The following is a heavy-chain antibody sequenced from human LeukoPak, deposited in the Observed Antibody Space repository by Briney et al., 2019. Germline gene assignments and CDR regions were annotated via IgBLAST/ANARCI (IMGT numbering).Heavy chain of an antibody. CDR2: IYGGGNT. Sequence: GGSLRLSCAASGFTVTSDYMNWVRQAPGKGLEWVSVIYGGGNTYYADSVKGRFTISRDNSKNTLYLQMNSLRAEDMAVYYCARDSPPFDYWGQGILVTVSS. J-gene: IGHJ4*02. CDR3: ARDSPPFDY. CDR1: GFTVTSDY. V-gene: IGHV3-66*01.